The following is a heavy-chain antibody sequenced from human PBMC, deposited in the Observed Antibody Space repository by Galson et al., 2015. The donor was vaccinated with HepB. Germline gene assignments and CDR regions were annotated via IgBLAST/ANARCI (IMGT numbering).Heavy chain of an antibody. Sequence: SLRLSCAASGFTFSSYAMHWVRQAPGKGLEWVSGISWNSGSIGYADSVKGRFTISRDNAKNSLYLQMNSLRAEDTALYYCVQGGSYLVGAFDIWGQGTMVTVSS. V-gene: IGHV3-9*01. CDR1: GFTFSSYA. CDR3: VQGGSYLVGAFDI. D-gene: IGHD1-26*01. J-gene: IGHJ3*02. CDR2: ISWNSGSI.